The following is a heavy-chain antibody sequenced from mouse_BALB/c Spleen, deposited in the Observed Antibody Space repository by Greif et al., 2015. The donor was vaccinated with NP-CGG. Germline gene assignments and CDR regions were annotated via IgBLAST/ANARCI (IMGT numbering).Heavy chain of an antibody. CDR3: ARTTVDYFDY. D-gene: IGHD1-1*01. V-gene: IGHV1-7*01. CDR1: GYTFTSYW. Sequence: QVQLQQSGAELAKPGASVKMSCKASGYTFTSYWMHWVKQRPGQGLEWIGYINPSTGYTEYNQKFEDKATLTADKSSSTAYMQLSSLTSEDSAVYYCARTTVDYFDYWGQGTTLTVSS. CDR2: INPSTGYT. J-gene: IGHJ2*01.